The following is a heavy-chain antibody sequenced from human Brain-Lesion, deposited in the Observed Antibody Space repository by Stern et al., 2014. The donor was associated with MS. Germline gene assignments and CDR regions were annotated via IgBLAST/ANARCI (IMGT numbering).Heavy chain of an antibody. Sequence: QLVQSGGVVVQPGGALRLSCAASGSTLDDYAMHWVRQAPGKGLEWVSLITWDGGSTSYTDSVKGRFSISRDNRKSFLYLQMNSLRPEDTALYYCAGGLGFWGRGTLVTVSS. CDR2: ITWDGGST. V-gene: IGHV3-43D*03. CDR1: GSTLDDYA. CDR3: AGGLGF. J-gene: IGHJ4*02. D-gene: IGHD2-21*01.